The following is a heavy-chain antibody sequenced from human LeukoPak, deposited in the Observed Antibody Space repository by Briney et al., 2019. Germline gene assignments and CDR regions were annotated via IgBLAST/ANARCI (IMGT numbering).Heavy chain of an antibody. D-gene: IGHD1-26*01. CDR3: ARGGGYYAIDY. V-gene: IGHV3-30*03. CDR2: ISHDGNSK. CDR1: GFTLSTYG. Sequence: GRSLRLSCAASGFTLSTYGMHWVRQAPGKGLEWVAMISHDGNSKQYADFAKGRFTISRDNSKNTLYLQMNNLRAEDTAVYYCARGGGYYAIDYWGQGTLVTVSS. J-gene: IGHJ4*02.